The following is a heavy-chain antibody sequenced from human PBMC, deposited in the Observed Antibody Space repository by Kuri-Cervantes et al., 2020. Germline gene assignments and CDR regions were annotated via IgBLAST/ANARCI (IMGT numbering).Heavy chain of an antibody. CDR1: GFTFSTYT. D-gene: IGHD3-9*01. CDR2: ISYDGSNE. CDR3: ARGTYYDILTGYSGFDY. J-gene: IGHJ4*02. Sequence: GESLKISCAASGFTFSTYTMHWVRQAPGKGLEWVAAISYDGSNEYYADSVKGRFTISSDNSKKTLYLQMNNLSAEDTAVYYCARGTYYDILTGYSGFDYWGQGTLVTVSS. V-gene: IGHV3-30-3*01.